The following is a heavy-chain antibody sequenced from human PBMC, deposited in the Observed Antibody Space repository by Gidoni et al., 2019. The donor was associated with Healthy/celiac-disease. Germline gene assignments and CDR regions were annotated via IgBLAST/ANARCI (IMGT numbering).Heavy chain of an antibody. V-gene: IGHV3-53*02. D-gene: IGHD2-21*01. CDR3: ATAYCGGDCYPGSFDY. Sequence: EVQLVETGGGLIQPGGSLRLSCAASGFTVSSNYMSWVRQAPGKGLEWVSVIYSGGSTYYADSVKGRFTISRDNSKNTLYLQMNSLRAEDTAVYYCATAYCGGDCYPGSFDYWGQGTLVTVSS. CDR2: IYSGGST. CDR1: GFTVSSNY. J-gene: IGHJ4*02.